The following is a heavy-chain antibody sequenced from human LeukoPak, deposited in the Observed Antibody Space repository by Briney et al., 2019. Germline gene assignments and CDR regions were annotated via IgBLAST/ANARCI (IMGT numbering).Heavy chain of an antibody. V-gene: IGHV4-38-2*02. CDR1: GDSIGSGTFC. D-gene: IGHD3-10*01. Sequence: SQTLSLTCPVSGDSIGSGTFCWNWIRQPPGKGLEWIGSIYHSGSTYYNPSLKSRVTISVDTSKNQFSLKLSSVTAADTAVYYCARDGRYYYGSGPDYWGQGTLVTVSS. CDR3: ARDGRYYYGSGPDY. CDR2: IYHSGST. J-gene: IGHJ4*02.